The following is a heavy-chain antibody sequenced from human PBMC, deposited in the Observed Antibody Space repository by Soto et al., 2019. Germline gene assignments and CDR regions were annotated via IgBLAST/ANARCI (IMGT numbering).Heavy chain of an antibody. CDR3: ATDSTGYYSDAFDV. Sequence: QLQESGPGLVKPSETLSLTCPVSGAAMSSYYWSWVRQSPGKGLEWIGYIYNTWTTDYNPSLKSRVTISVERSKFQYSLKLTSVTAADTAVYYCATDSTGYYSDAFDVWGQGARVIVSS. V-gene: IGHV4-59*03. J-gene: IGHJ3*01. CDR1: GAAMSSYY. D-gene: IGHD3-22*01. CDR2: IYNTWTT.